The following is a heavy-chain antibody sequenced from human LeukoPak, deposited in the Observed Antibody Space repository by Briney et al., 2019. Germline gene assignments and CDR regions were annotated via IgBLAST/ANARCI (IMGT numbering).Heavy chain of an antibody. Sequence: GESLKISCKGSGYWFSKYWIGWLRQMPGQGLEWMGIIYPGDSETRYSPSFQGQVTISADKSISTAYLQWSSLKASDTAMYYCARHNSGYSTWYDYWGQGTLVTVSS. CDR2: IYPGDSET. J-gene: IGHJ4*02. D-gene: IGHD6-13*01. CDR3: ARHNSGYSTWYDY. V-gene: IGHV5-51*01. CDR1: GYWFSKYW.